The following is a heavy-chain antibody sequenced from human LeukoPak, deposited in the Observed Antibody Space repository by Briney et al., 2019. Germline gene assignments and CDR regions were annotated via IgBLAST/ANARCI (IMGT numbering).Heavy chain of an antibody. CDR2: INHSGST. CDR3: ASRGIVATDVRY. Sequence: SETLSLTCAVYGGSFSSYYWSWIRQPPGKGLEWIGEINHSGSTNYNPSLKSRVTISVDTSKNQFSLKLSSVTAADTAVYYCASRGIVATDVRYWGQGTLVTVSS. V-gene: IGHV4-34*01. D-gene: IGHD5-12*01. CDR1: GGSFSSYY. J-gene: IGHJ4*02.